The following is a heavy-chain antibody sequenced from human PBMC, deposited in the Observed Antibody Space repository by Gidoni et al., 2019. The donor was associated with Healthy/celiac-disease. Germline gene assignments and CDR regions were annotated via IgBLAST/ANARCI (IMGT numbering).Heavy chain of an antibody. CDR2: ISSSSSYI. V-gene: IGHV3-21*01. CDR3: ARDSSRRWLQSIMDV. D-gene: IGHD3-10*01. Sequence: EVQLVESGGGLVKPGGSLRLSCAASGFTFSSYSMTWVRQAPGKGLEWVSSISSSSSYIYYADSVKGRFTISRDNAKNSLYLQMNSLRAEDTAVYYCARDSSRRWLQSIMDVWGKGTTVTVSS. J-gene: IGHJ6*03. CDR1: GFTFSSYS.